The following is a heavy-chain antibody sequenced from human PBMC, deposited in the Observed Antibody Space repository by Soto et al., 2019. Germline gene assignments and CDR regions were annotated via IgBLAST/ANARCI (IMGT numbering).Heavy chain of an antibody. D-gene: IGHD3-16*02. CDR1: GGSFSGYY. CDR3: ARGSFHYYYVWGSYRPQGWFDP. J-gene: IGHJ5*02. CDR2: INHSGST. V-gene: IGHV4-34*01. Sequence: PSETLSLTCAVYGGSFSGYYWSWIRQPPGKGLEWIGEINHSGSTNYNPSLKSRVTISVDTSKNQFSLKLSSVTAADTAVYYCARGSFHYYYVWGSYRPQGWFDPWGQGTLVTVSS.